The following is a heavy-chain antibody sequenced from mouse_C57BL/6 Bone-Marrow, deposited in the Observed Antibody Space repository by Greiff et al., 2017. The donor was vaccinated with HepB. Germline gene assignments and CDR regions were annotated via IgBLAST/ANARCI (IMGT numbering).Heavy chain of an antibody. CDR3: AIEGDWVDY. D-gene: IGHD4-1*01. Sequence: QVQLKQSGAELVRPGASVKLSCKASGYTLTDYYINWVKQRPGQGLEWIARIYPGSGNTYYNEKFKGKATLTAEKSSSTAYMQLSSLTSEDSAVYFCAIEGDWVDYWGQVTTLTVSS. CDR2: IYPGSGNT. J-gene: IGHJ2*01. CDR1: GYTLTDYY. V-gene: IGHV1-76*01.